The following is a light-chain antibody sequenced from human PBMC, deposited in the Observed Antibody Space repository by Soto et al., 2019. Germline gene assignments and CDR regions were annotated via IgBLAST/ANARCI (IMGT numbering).Light chain of an antibody. CDR2: DVS. Sequence: QSVLTQPASVSGSPGQSITISCTGTSSDVGGYNYVSWYEQHPGKAPKLMIYDVSNRPSGVSNRFSASMSGNTTSLTISGRQAEDEADYYCSSYTSSSTLGFGAGTKLTVL. CDR3: SSYTSSSTLG. CDR1: SSDVGGYNY. J-gene: IGLJ3*02. V-gene: IGLV2-14*01.